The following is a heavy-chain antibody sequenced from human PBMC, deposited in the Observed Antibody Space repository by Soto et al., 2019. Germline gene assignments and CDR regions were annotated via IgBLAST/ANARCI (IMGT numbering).Heavy chain of an antibody. CDR2: IYYSGST. CDR3: ARGGGVVPAAILGYYYYGMDV. CDR1: GGSISSGGYY. Sequence: SETLSLTCTVSGGSISSGGYYWSWIRQHPGKGLERIGYIYYSGSTYYNPSLKSRVTISVDTSKNQFSLKLSSVTAADTAVYYCARGGGVVPAAILGYYYYGMDVWGHGTTVTVSS. D-gene: IGHD2-2*01. J-gene: IGHJ6*02. V-gene: IGHV4-31*03.